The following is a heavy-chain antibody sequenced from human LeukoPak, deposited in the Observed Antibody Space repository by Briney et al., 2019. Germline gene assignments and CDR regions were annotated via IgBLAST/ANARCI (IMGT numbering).Heavy chain of an antibody. CDR2: IYYSGST. J-gene: IGHJ5*02. CDR1: GGSISSGDYY. Sequence: TLSLTCTVSGGSISSGDYYWSWIRQPPGKGLEWIGYIYYSGSTYYNPSLKSRVTISVDTSKNPFSLKLSSVTAADTAVYYCARAFSYLSFSFDPWGQGTLVTVSS. V-gene: IGHV4-30-4*08. CDR3: ARAFSYLSFSFDP. D-gene: IGHD2-8*01.